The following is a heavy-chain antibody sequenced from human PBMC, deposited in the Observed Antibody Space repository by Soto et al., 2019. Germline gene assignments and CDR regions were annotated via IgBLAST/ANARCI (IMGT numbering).Heavy chain of an antibody. CDR1: GDTLTSYT. V-gene: IGHV1-69*01. D-gene: IGHD3-10*01. J-gene: IGHJ6*02. CDR3: ARALAMRGALGDYDLDV. Sequence: QVQLLQSGAEVKKPGSSVKVSCQASGDTLTSYTVNWVRQAPGQGLEWVGGITPVFGTTDYAHKFQGRVTITADEGTNIASLELNTLTSEDTGVYYCARALAMRGALGDYDLDVWGQGTTVIVSS. CDR2: ITPVFGTT.